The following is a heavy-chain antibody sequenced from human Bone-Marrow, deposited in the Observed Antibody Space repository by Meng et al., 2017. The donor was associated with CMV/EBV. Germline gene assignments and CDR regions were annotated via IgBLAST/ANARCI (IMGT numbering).Heavy chain of an antibody. J-gene: IGHJ4*02. V-gene: IGHV4-39*07. CDR3: GRDVWQQLVDSH. CDR1: GGSISSSSYY. Sequence: GSLRLSCTVSGGSISSSSYYWGWIRQPPGKGLEWIGSIYYSGSTYYSPSLKSRATISLDTSRNQFSLKLTSVTAAATAVYYCGRDVWQQLVDSHWGQGTLVTVSS. D-gene: IGHD6-13*01. CDR2: IYYSGST.